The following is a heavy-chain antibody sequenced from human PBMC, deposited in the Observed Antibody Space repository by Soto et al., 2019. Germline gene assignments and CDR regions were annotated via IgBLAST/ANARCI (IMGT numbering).Heavy chain of an antibody. V-gene: IGHV5-10-1*01. CDR2: IDPYDSQT. CDR1: ESTFTNYW. J-gene: IGHJ4*02. D-gene: IGHD2-15*01. Sequence: GESLKISCQASESTFTNYWINWVRQVPGKGLDWMGRIDPYDSQTNYSPSFRGHVTISAXXXVXXXYXQWXXLKASDTAIYFCAARMTLVGWGQGTLVTV. CDR3: AARMTLVG.